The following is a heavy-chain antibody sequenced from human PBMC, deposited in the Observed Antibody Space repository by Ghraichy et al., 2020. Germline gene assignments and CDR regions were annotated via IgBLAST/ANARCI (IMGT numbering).Heavy chain of an antibody. D-gene: IGHD5-12*01. V-gene: IGHV3-23*01. Sequence: GGSLRLSCAASGFTFSSYAMSWVRQAPGKGLEWVSAISGSGGSTYYADSVKGRFTISRDNSKNTLYLQMNSLRAEDTAVYYCAKYIRRGYSGYAVFDYWGQGTLVTVSS. CDR2: ISGSGGST. CDR1: GFTFSSYA. J-gene: IGHJ4*02. CDR3: AKYIRRGYSGYAVFDY.